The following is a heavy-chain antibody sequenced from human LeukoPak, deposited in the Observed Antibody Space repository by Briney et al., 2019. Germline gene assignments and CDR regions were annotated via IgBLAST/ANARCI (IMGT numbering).Heavy chain of an antibody. CDR3: ASGLYGGVFDN. CDR2: ISTGSDST. Sequence: GGSLRLSFVMSGFTFRNYAMNWVRQAPGKGLEWISDISTGSDSTYHIESVRGRFTISRDNSKNTLYLQMNSLRLDDTAVYYCASGLYGGVFDNWGQRTLVTVSS. CDR1: GFTFRNYA. J-gene: IGHJ4*02. D-gene: IGHD4/OR15-4a*01. V-gene: IGHV3-23*01.